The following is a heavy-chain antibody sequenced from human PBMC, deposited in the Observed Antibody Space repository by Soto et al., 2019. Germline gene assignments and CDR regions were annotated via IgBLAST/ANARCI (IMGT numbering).Heavy chain of an antibody. CDR3: ARDQPVVVPAAYYGMDV. J-gene: IGHJ6*02. Sequence: QVQLVQSGAEVKKPGASVKVSCKASGYTFTSYYMHWVRQAPGQGLEWMGIINPSGGSTSYAQKFQGRVTMTRDTSTSTVYMERSSLRSEDTAVYYCARDQPVVVPAAYYGMDVWGQGTTVTVSS. V-gene: IGHV1-46*01. CDR1: GYTFTSYY. D-gene: IGHD2-2*01. CDR2: INPSGGST.